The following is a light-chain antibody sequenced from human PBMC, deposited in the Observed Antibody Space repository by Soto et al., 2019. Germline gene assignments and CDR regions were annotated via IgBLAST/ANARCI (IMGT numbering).Light chain of an antibody. CDR3: QQART. CDR1: QSVSSY. Sequence: EIVLTQSPATLPLSPGERATLSCRASQSVSSYLAWYQQKPGQAPRLLIYDASNRATGIPARFSGSGSGTDFTLTISSLEPEDAADYYCQQARTVGQGTKVEIK. J-gene: IGKJ1*01. CDR2: DAS. V-gene: IGKV3-11*01.